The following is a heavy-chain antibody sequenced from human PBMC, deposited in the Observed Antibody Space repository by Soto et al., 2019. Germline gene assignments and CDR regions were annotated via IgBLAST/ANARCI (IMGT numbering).Heavy chain of an antibody. CDR1: GVTVSSKY. CDR2: ICSAGLI. CDR3: ARPAPIDF. Sequence: PGETLRLSCAASGVTVSSKYMSWVRQAPGKGLEWVGIICSAGLIYYADSVRGRFTISRDMSKNVLYLEMRSLRAADTAVYYCARPAPIDFWGQGTPVTVSS. V-gene: IGHV3-53*01. J-gene: IGHJ4*03.